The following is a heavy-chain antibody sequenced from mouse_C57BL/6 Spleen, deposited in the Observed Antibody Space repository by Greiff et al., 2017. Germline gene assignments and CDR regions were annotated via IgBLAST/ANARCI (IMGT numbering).Heavy chain of an antibody. Sequence: EVKLVESGGGLVKPGGSLKLSCAASGFTFSDYGMHWVRQAPEKGLEWVAYISSSSSTIYYADTVKGRFTISRDNAKNTLFLQMTSLRSEDTAMYYCARSYYYGSSSWFAYWGQGTLVTVSA. CDR1: GFTFSDYG. D-gene: IGHD1-1*01. CDR2: ISSSSSTI. CDR3: ARSYYYGSSSWFAY. J-gene: IGHJ3*01. V-gene: IGHV5-17*01.